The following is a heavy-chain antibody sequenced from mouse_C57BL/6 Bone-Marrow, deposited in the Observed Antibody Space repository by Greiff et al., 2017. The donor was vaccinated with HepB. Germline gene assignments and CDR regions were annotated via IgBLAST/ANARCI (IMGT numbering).Heavy chain of an antibody. CDR3: ARSYYDYGFAY. CDR1: GYTFTSYW. J-gene: IGHJ3*01. CDR2: IHPNSGST. Sequence: VQLQQPGAELVKPGASVKLSCKASGYTFTSYWMHWVKQRPGQGLEWIGMIHPNSGSTNYNEKFKSKATLTVDKSSSTAYMQLSSLTSEDSAVYYCARSYYDYGFAYWGQGTLVTVSA. V-gene: IGHV1-64*01. D-gene: IGHD2-4*01.